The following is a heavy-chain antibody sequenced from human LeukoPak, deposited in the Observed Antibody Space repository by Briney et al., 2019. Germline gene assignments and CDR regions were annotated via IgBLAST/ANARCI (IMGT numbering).Heavy chain of an antibody. D-gene: IGHD2-2*01. J-gene: IGHJ4*02. CDR3: ARDPDTSSKVDY. Sequence: RGSLRLSCAASGFTFSDHYMSWIRQAPGKGLEWVSYITSSGSPIYYADSVKGRFTISRDSAKNSLYLQMNSLRADDTAVYYCARDPDTSSKVDYWGQGTLVTVSS. CDR1: GFTFSDHY. CDR2: ITSSGSPI. V-gene: IGHV3-11*01.